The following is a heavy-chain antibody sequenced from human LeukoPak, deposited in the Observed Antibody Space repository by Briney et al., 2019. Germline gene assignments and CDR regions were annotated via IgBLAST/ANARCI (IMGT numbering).Heavy chain of an antibody. J-gene: IGHJ6*03. Sequence: GGSLRLSCAASGFTFSNAWMSWVRQAPGKGLEWVAFIRYDGSNKYHADSVKGRFTISRDNSKNTLLLQMNSLRAEDTAMYYCAKDSRDYYYYMDVWGKGTTVTISS. CDR1: GFTFSNAW. CDR3: AKDSRDYYYYMDV. V-gene: IGHV3-30*02. CDR2: IRYDGSNK. D-gene: IGHD2-2*01.